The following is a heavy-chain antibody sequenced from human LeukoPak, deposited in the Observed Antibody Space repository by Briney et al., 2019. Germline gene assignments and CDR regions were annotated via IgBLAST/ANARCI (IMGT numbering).Heavy chain of an antibody. Sequence: PGGSLRLSCAASGFTFSSHWMNWVRQAPGKGLEWVAIIKTDGSEEDYVDAVKGRFTISRDNAKNCLYLQMNNLRAEDTAVYYCARDWNGSGWPTDYWGQGTLVTVSS. CDR2: IKTDGSEE. CDR3: ARDWNGSGWPTDY. J-gene: IGHJ4*02. CDR1: GFTFSSHW. D-gene: IGHD6-19*01. V-gene: IGHV3-7*05.